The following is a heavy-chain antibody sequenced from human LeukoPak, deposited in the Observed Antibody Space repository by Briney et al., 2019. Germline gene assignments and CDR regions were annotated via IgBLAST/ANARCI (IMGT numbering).Heavy chain of an antibody. D-gene: IGHD3-22*01. CDR3: ARDVYYYNSSGYYHVNWFDP. V-gene: IGHV3-74*01. CDR1: GFTFSNYW. CDR2: IANDGSGT. Sequence: QPGGSLRLSCAASGFTFSNYWMHWVRQAPGKGLVWVSRIANDGSGTSYADSVKGRFIISRDNAKNTLYLRMNNLRAEDTAEYYGARDVYYYNSSGYYHVNWFDPWGQGTMVTVSS. J-gene: IGHJ5*02.